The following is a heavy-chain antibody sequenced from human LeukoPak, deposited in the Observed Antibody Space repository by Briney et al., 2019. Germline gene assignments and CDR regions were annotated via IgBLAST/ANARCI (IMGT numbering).Heavy chain of an antibody. D-gene: IGHD3-10*01. V-gene: IGHV3-53*01. CDR3: GRHAYGGSPPLS. CDR2: IYVSGTT. Sequence: GGSLRLSCAASGFTVRDSYMSWVRQAPGKRLEWLAFIYVSGTTFYAASVKGRFTISRDNSKNTVYLQMDNLRAEDTALYYCGRHAYGGSPPLSWGQGALVTVSS. CDR1: GFTVRDSY. J-gene: IGHJ4*02.